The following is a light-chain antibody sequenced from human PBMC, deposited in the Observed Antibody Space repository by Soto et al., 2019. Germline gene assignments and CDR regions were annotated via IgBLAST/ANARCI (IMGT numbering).Light chain of an antibody. V-gene: IGKV3-11*01. CDR1: QSVSSK. J-gene: IGKJ5*01. CDR2: DVS. CDR3: QQRSSWPPT. Sequence: LVMSQCPDPLSGSPGERATLSCRPSQSVSSKLAWYQEKSGQAPRLLIYDVSKRATGIPARFSGSGSGTDFNLNIASLEPEDSAIYFSQQRSSWPPTFGHGTRRRL.